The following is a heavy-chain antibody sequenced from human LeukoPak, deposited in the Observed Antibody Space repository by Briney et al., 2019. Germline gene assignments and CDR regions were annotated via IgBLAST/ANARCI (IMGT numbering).Heavy chain of an antibody. CDR3: ATLDYYGSGSLYYSFYGMDV. CDR2: FDPEDGET. Sequence: ASVKVSCKVSGYTLTELSMHWVRQAPGKGLEWMGGFDPEDGETIYAQKFQGRVTMTEDTSTDTAYMELSSLRSEDTAVYYCATLDYYGSGSLYYSFYGMDVWGQGTTVTVSS. J-gene: IGHJ6*02. D-gene: IGHD3-10*01. V-gene: IGHV1-24*01. CDR1: GYTLTELS.